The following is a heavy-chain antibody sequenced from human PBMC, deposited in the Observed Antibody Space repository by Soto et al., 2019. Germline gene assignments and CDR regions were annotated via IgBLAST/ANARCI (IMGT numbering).Heavy chain of an antibody. J-gene: IGHJ3*02. CDR1: GFTFSDYY. V-gene: IGHV3-11*01. CDR2: ISSSGSTI. Sequence: GGSLRLSCAASGFTFSDYYMSWIRQAPGKGLEWVSYISSSGSTIYYADSVKGRFTISRDNAKNSLYLQMNSLRAEDTAVYYCARARVNYDFWSGYSPAHAFDIWGQGTMVTVSS. CDR3: ARARVNYDFWSGYSPAHAFDI. D-gene: IGHD3-3*01.